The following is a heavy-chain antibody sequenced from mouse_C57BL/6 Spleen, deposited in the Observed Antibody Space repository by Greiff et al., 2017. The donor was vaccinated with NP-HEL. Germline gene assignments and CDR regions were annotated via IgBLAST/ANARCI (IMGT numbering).Heavy chain of an antibody. V-gene: IGHV10-3*01. CDR3: VKDGNNYAMDY. Sequence: EVQVVESGGGLVQPKGSLKLSCAASGFTFNTYAMHWVRQAPGKGLEWVARIRSKSSNYATYYADSVKDRFTISRDDSQSMLYLQMNNLKTEDTARDDRVKDGNNYAMDYWGQGTSVTVSS. CDR1: GFTFNTYA. CDR2: IRSKSSNYAT. J-gene: IGHJ4*01. D-gene: IGHD5-2*01.